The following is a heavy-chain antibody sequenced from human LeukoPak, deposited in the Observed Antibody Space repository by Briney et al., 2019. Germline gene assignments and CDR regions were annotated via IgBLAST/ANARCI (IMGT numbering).Heavy chain of an antibody. J-gene: IGHJ4*02. CDR1: GFTFSNNA. CDR3: ANFRVGATGDS. V-gene: IGHV3-23*01. CDR2: ISGSGSKT. D-gene: IGHD1-26*01. Sequence: GGSLRLSCEASGFTFSNNAMSWVRQAPGKGLERVSIISGSGSKTYYADSVKGRFIISGDNSKNTLYLQMNSLRAEDTAVYYCANFRVGATGDSWGQGTLVTVSS.